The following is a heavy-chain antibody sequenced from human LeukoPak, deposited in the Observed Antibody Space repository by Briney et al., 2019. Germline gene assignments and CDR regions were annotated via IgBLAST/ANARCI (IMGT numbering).Heavy chain of an antibody. CDR1: GFTFSSYS. CDR3: ARDLVVVPAADSPG. Sequence: GGSLRLSCAASGFTFSSYSMNWVRQAPGKGLEWVSYISSSSSTIYYADSVKGRFTISRDNAKNSLYLQMNSLRAEDTAVYYCARDLVVVPAADSPGWGQGTLVTVSS. J-gene: IGHJ4*02. D-gene: IGHD2-2*01. V-gene: IGHV3-48*01. CDR2: ISSSSSTI.